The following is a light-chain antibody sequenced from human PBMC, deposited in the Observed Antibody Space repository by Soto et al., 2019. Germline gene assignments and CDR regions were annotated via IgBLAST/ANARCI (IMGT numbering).Light chain of an antibody. CDR3: QQRSNWPPIT. J-gene: IGKJ5*01. CDR1: QSVRSF. Sequence: EIVLTQSPATLSLSPGDRATLACRASQSVRSFLAWYQQKPGQAPRLLIYDASNRATGVPARFSGSGPGTDFTLTISSLEPEDFAVYYCQQRSNWPPITFGQGTRLEIK. CDR2: DAS. V-gene: IGKV3-11*01.